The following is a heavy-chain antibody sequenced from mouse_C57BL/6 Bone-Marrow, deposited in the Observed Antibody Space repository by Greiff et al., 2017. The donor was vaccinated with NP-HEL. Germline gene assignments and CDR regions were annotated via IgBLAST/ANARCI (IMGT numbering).Heavy chain of an antibody. CDR3: ARDLLSGGNY. D-gene: IGHD3-1*01. Sequence: VQLQRSGAELVKPGASVKISCKASGYAFSSYWMNRVKQRPGKGLEWIGQIYPGDGDTNYNGKFKGKATLTADKSSSTAYMQLSSLTSEDSAVYFCARDLLSGGNYWGQGTTLTVSS. CDR1: GYAFSSYW. J-gene: IGHJ2*01. V-gene: IGHV1-80*01. CDR2: IYPGDGDT.